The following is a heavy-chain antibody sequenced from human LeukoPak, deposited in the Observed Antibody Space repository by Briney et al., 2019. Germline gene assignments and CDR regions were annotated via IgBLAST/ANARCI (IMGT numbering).Heavy chain of an antibody. V-gene: IGHV4-59*08. J-gene: IGHJ3*02. CDR2: IYYSGST. CDR1: GGSISSYY. D-gene: IGHD3-10*01. CDR3: ARHFGEQYSLYRAFDI. Sequence: SETLSLTCTVSGGSISSYYWSWIRQPPGKGLEWIGYIYYSGSTNYNPSLKSRVTISVDTSKNQFSLKLSSVTAADTAVYYCARHFGEQYSLYRAFDIWGQGTMVTVSS.